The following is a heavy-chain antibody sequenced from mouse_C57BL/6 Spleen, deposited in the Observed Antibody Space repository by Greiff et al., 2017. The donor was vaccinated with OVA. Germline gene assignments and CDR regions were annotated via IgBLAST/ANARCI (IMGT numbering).Heavy chain of an antibody. CDR3: ARGEFRNFDY. Sequence: VQLQQSGPELVKPGASVKISCKASGYTFTDYYMNWVKQSHGKSLEWIGDINPNNGGTSYNQKFKGKATLTVDKSSSTAYMELRSLTSEDSAVYYCARGEFRNFDYWGQGTTLTVSS. CDR2: INPNNGGT. V-gene: IGHV1-26*01. J-gene: IGHJ2*01. D-gene: IGHD3-2*02. CDR1: GYTFTDYY.